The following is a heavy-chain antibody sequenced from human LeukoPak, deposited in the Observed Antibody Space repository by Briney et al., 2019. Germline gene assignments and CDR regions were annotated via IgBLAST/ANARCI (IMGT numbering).Heavy chain of an antibody. J-gene: IGHJ6*03. Sequence: ASVKVSCKASGYSSSNYGISWVRQAPGQGLEWMGWIHIYRGNTNYAQKLQGRVSMTTDTSTNTSYMELSMLRSDDTAVYFCARSASFYYMDVWGKGTTVTVSS. CDR3: ARSASFYYMDV. CDR1: GYSSSNYG. CDR2: IHIYRGNT. V-gene: IGHV1-18*01.